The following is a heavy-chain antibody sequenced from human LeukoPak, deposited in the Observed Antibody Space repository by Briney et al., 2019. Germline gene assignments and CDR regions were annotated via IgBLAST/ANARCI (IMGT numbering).Heavy chain of an antibody. J-gene: IGHJ3*02. V-gene: IGHV3-74*01. Sequence: SGGSLRLSCAASGFTFSSYWMHWVRQAPGKGLVWVSRINSDGSSTSYADSVKGRFTISRDNAKNTLYLQMNSLRAEDTAVYYCARVLIVVVPNDAFDIWGQGTMVTVSS. CDR1: GFTFSSYW. D-gene: IGHD2-2*01. CDR3: ARVLIVVVPNDAFDI. CDR2: INSDGSST.